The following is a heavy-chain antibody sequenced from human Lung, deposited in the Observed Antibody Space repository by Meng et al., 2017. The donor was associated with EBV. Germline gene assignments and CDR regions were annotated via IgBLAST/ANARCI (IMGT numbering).Heavy chain of an antibody. CDR2: IYDSGST. Sequence: VQLQESGPGLVKPSQALSLTCTVSGVYISSSGFYWSWIRQHPGKGLEWIGYIYDSGSTYYSPSLKSRVSMSVDTSKNQFSLKLSSVTAADTAVYYCARDYGSGIFDYWGQGTLVTVSS. CDR3: ARDYGSGIFDY. D-gene: IGHD3-10*01. V-gene: IGHV4-31*03. CDR1: GVYISSSGFY. J-gene: IGHJ4*02.